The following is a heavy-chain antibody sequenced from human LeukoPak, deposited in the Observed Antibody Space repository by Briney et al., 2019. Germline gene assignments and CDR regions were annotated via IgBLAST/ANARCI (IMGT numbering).Heavy chain of an antibody. CDR1: GYTFTSYA. Sequence: ASVKVSCKASGYTFTSYAMHWVRQAPGQRLEWMGWINAGNGNTKYSQKFQGRVTITRDTSASTAYMELSSLRSEDMAVYYCASRSSGYSYGSLYYYYGMDVWGQGTTVTVSS. V-gene: IGHV1-3*03. CDR2: INAGNGNT. J-gene: IGHJ6*02. CDR3: ASRSSGYSYGSLYYYYGMDV. D-gene: IGHD5-18*01.